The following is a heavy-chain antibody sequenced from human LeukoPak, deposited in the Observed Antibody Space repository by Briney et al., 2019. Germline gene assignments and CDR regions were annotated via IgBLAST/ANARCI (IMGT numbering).Heavy chain of an antibody. V-gene: IGHV3-66*01. CDR1: GFTVSSNY. CDR3: ARDRRGYAFDI. J-gene: IGHJ3*02. Sequence: GGSLRLSCAASGFTVSSNYMSRVRQAPGKGLEWVSVIYSGGSTYYADSVKGRFTISRDNSKNTLYLQMNSLRAEDTAVYYCARDRRGYAFDIWGQGTMVTVSS. CDR2: IYSGGST. D-gene: IGHD3-10*01.